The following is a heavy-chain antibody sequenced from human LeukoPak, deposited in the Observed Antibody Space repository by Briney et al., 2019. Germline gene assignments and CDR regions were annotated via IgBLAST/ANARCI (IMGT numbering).Heavy chain of an antibody. V-gene: IGHV3-23*01. CDR1: GLTFSSYA. D-gene: IGHD3-9*01. CDR3: AKTGAYYDISPSPRFDP. Sequence: GGSLRLSCAASGLTFSSYAMSWVRQAPGKGLEWVSTISGSGDATYSADSVKGRFTIPRDNSKTTLYLQMNSLRAEDTAVYYCAKTGAYYDISPSPRFDPWGQGTLVTVSS. J-gene: IGHJ5*02. CDR2: ISGSGDAT.